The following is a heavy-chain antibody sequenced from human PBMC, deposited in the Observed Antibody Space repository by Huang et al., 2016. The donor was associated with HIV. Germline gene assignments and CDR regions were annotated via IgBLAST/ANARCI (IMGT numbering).Heavy chain of an antibody. CDR1: GFTFSSYG. Sequence: QVQLVESWGGVVQPGRSLRISCAASGFTFSSYGMYWVRQAPGKGLEWVAVISYDAKTKYYADSVKGRFSISRDNSKTTVYLQLNSLRLEDTAVYYCAKGGSAAAVLDFWGQGTLVTVSS. CDR3: AKGGSAAAVLDF. V-gene: IGHV3-30*18. CDR2: ISYDAKTK. J-gene: IGHJ4*02. D-gene: IGHD6-13*01.